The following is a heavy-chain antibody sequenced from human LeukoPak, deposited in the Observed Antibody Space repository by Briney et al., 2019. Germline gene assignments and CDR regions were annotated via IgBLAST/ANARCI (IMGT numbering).Heavy chain of an antibody. D-gene: IGHD4-23*01. CDR1: GFTFSSYG. J-gene: IGHJ6*02. Sequence: GGSLRLSCAASGFTFSSYGMHWVRQAPGKGLEWVAVISYDGSNKYYADSVKGRFTISRDNSKNTLYLQMNSLRAEDTAVYYCARRIHYGGNSGIFYYGMDVWGQGTTVTVSS. CDR3: ARRIHYGGNSGIFYYGMDV. V-gene: IGHV3-30*03. CDR2: ISYDGSNK.